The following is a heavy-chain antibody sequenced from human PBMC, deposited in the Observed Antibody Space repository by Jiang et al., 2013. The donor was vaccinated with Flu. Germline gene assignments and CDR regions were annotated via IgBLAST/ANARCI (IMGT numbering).Heavy chain of an antibody. CDR3: ARRKVVITGNYFDY. Sequence: AVISYDGSNKYYADSVKGRFTISRDNSKNTLYLQMNSLRAEDTAVYYCARRKVVITGNYFDYWGQGTLVTVSS. D-gene: IGHD3-22*01. V-gene: IGHV3-30-3*01. CDR2: ISYDGSNK. J-gene: IGHJ4*02.